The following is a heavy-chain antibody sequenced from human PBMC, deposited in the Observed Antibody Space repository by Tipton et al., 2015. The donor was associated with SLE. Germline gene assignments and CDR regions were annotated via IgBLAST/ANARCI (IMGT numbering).Heavy chain of an antibody. CDR3: SREYFDISTGYPFDY. Sequence: TLSLTCTVSGGSISSSSYYWGWIRQPPGKGLEWIGSIYYCGSTYYNPSLKHRVTISVDTSKNQFSLKLSSVTAAETAVYYCSREYFDISTGYPFDYWGQGTLVTVSS. J-gene: IGHJ4*02. CDR1: GGSISSSSYY. D-gene: IGHD3-9*01. CDR2: IYYCGST. V-gene: IGHV4-39*02.